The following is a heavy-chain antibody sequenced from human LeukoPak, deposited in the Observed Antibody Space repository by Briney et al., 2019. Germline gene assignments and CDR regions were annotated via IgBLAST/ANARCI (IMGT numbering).Heavy chain of an antibody. J-gene: IGHJ3*02. CDR1: GGSFSGYY. D-gene: IGHD3-22*01. Sequence: SETLSLTCAVYGGSFSGYYWSWIRQPPGKGLEWIGEINHSGSTNYNPSLKSRVTITGDTSKNQFSLKLSSVTAADTAVYYCARDDTHYGSSGSFYDAFDIWGQGTMVTVSS. CDR2: INHSGST. V-gene: IGHV4-34*01. CDR3: ARDDTHYGSSGSFYDAFDI.